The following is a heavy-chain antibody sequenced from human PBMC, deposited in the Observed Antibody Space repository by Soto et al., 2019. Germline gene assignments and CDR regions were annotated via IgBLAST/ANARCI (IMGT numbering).Heavy chain of an antibody. CDR3: ARGVSAPYNYFDP. CDR1: GYYFTTFW. CDR2: IDPADSYT. J-gene: IGHJ5*02. Sequence: GESLKISCKGSGYYFTTFWISWVRQLPGKGLEWMGRIDPADSYTNYSPSFQGHVTISVDKSISTAYLQWSSLKASDTAIYYCARGVSAPYNYFDPWGQGTLVTV. V-gene: IGHV5-10-1*01.